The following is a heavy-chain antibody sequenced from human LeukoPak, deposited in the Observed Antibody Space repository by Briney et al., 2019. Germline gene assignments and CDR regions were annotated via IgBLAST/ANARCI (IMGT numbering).Heavy chain of an antibody. V-gene: IGHV1-2*02. CDR3: ARFLRARGIAAAGSQHSYYYYYYLDV. CDR2: INPNSGGT. J-gene: IGHJ6*03. Sequence: ASVKLSCKASGYTFTGYYMHWVRQAPGQGLEWMGLINPNSGGTNYAQKFQGRVTMTRDTSISTAYMELSRLRSDDTAVYYCARFLRARGIAAAGSQHSYYYYYYLDVSGTGTTVTISS. CDR1: GYTFTGYY. D-gene: IGHD6-13*01.